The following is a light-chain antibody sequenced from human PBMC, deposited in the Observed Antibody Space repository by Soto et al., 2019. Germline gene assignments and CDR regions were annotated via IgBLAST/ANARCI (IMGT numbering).Light chain of an antibody. Sequence: DIQMTQSPSTLSASVGDRVTITCRASRSISSWLAWYQQKPGKAPKLLIYDASGLESGVPSRFSGSGSGTEFTLTIRSLQPDGFATYYCQQYNNYPRTLGQGTRVDIK. CDR2: DAS. V-gene: IGKV1-5*01. CDR3: QQYNNYPRT. J-gene: IGKJ1*01. CDR1: RSISSW.